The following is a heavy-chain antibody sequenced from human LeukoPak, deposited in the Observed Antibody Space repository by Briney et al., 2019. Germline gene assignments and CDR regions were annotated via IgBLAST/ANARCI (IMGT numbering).Heavy chain of an antibody. V-gene: IGHV4-59*06. CDR2: IYYSGST. D-gene: IGHD3-3*01. CDR3: ARDRIRFLEWLSPNYYYGMDV. CDR1: GGSISSYY. Sequence: PSETLSLTCTVSGGSISSYYWSWIRQHPGKGLEWIGYIYYSGSTYYNPSLKSRVTISVDTSKNQFSLKLSSVTAADTAVYYCARDRIRFLEWLSPNYYYGMDVWGQGTTVTVSS. J-gene: IGHJ6*02.